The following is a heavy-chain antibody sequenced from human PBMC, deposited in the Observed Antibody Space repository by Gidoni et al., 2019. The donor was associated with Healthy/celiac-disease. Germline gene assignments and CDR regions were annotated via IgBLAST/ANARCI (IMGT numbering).Heavy chain of an antibody. CDR2: IYYSGST. V-gene: IGHV4-39*01. D-gene: IGHD2-2*01. CDR3: ARGVVLVPAARNWFDP. J-gene: IGHJ5*02. Sequence: QLQLQESGPGLVKPSETLSLTCTVSGGSISSSSYYWGWIRQPPGKGLEWIGSIYYSGSTYYNPSLKSRVTISVDTSKNQFSLKLSSVTAADTAVYYCARGVVLVPAARNWFDPWAREPWSPSPQ. CDR1: GGSISSSSYY.